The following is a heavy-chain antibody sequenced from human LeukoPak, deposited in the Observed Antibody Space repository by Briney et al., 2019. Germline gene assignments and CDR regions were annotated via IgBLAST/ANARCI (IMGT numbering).Heavy chain of an antibody. CDR1: GDSIINHY. D-gene: IGHD3-3*01. Sequence: SETLSVTCTVSGDSIINHYYNWIRQPAGKGLEWIGRVDSNGRSNRNPSLKSRVTMSADTSKKQLSLKLTSVTAADTAVYYCARDHYDLGYFDYWGQGTLVPVSS. V-gene: IGHV4-4*07. CDR2: VDSNGRS. CDR3: ARDHYDLGYFDY. J-gene: IGHJ4*02.